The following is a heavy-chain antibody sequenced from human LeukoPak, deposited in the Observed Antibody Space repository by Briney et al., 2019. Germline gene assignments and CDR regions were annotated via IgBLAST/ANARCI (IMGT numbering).Heavy chain of an antibody. Sequence: GGSLRLSCAASGFTFSSYWMTWVRQAPGKGLEWVANIKQDGSERNYVDSVKGRFTISRDNAKNSLYLQMNTLKDEDTAVYYCATGAGCGYWGQGTLVTVSS. J-gene: IGHJ4*02. CDR2: IKQDGSER. CDR1: GFTFSSYW. V-gene: IGHV3-7*03. D-gene: IGHD6-19*01. CDR3: ATGAGCGY.